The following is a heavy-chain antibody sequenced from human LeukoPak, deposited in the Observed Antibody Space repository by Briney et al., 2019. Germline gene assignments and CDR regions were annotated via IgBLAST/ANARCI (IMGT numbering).Heavy chain of an antibody. V-gene: IGHV3-7*01. CDR2: IKQDGSEK. CDR3: ARDDYYGSGIDY. D-gene: IGHD3-10*01. Sequence: GGSLRLSCAVSGFTFSSYWMSWVRQAPGKGLEWVANIKQDGSEKYYVDSVKGRFTISRDNAKNSLYLQMNSLRAEDTAVYYCARDDYYGSGIDYWGQGTLVTVSS. CDR1: GFTFSSYW. J-gene: IGHJ4*02.